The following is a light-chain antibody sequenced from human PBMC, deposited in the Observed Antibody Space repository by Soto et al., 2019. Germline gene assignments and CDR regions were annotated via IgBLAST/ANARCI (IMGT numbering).Light chain of an antibody. CDR2: GAS. Sequence: EIVLTQSPATLSLSQGEGATLSCRASQSVNIHLAWYQQKPGQAPRLLIYGASARATGIPAKFSGSGSGTEFTLTISSLQSEDFAVYYCQQYNKWPRTFGQGTKVDIK. V-gene: IGKV3D-15*01. J-gene: IGKJ1*01. CDR1: QSVNIH. CDR3: QQYNKWPRT.